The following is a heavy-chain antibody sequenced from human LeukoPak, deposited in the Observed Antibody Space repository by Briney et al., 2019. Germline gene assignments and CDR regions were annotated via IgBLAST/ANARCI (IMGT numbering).Heavy chain of an antibody. CDR2: IYSDGSA. Sequence: QTGGSLRLSCAASGFTVSSNYMSWVRQVPGQGLEWVSIIYSDGSAYYADSVKDRFTISRDNSKNTLYLQMNSLRAEDTAVYYCAKTVADENSGSEGVDYFDYWGQGTLVTVSS. D-gene: IGHD3-10*01. V-gene: IGHV3-66*01. CDR3: AKTVADENSGSEGVDYFDY. CDR1: GFTVSSNY. J-gene: IGHJ4*02.